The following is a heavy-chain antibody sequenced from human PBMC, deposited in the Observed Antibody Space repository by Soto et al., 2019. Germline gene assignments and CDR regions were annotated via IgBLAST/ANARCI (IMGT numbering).Heavy chain of an antibody. Sequence: EVQLVESGGGLVKPGGYLRLSCAASGFTFSSYSMNWVRQAPGKGLEWVSSISSSSSYIYYADSVKGRFTISRDNAKNSLYLQMNSLRAEDTAVYYCARDVVAAAGGAFDIWGQGTMVTVSS. J-gene: IGHJ3*02. CDR1: GFTFSSYS. D-gene: IGHD6-13*01. V-gene: IGHV3-21*01. CDR2: ISSSSSYI. CDR3: ARDVVAAAGGAFDI.